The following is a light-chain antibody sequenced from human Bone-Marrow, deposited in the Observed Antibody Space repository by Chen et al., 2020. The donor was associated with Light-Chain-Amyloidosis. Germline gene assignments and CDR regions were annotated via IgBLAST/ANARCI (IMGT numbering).Light chain of an antibody. Sequence: QSALTQPASVYGSPGQSITISCAGTSNDVVSYNLVSWYQQHPGKAPKLMISEGSKRPSGVSNRFSGCKSGNTASLTISGLQAEDEADYYCCSYAGSSTFVVFGGGTKLTVL. CDR2: EGS. V-gene: IGLV2-23*01. J-gene: IGLJ2*01. CDR1: SNDVVSYNL. CDR3: CSYAGSSTFVV.